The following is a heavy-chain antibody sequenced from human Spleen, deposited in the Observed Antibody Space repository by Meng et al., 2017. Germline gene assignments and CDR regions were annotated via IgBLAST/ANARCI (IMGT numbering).Heavy chain of an antibody. J-gene: IGHJ4*02. V-gene: IGHV1-2*06. CDR1: GGTFTAYY. CDR2: INPNSEGT. Sequence: ASVKVSCKTSGGTFTAYYIHWVRQAPGQGLEWMGRINPNSEGTDYAQNFQGRVTMSRDTSTSTVYMELRSLRSEDTAVYYCARGPNGSGSHIDYWGQGTLVTVSS. CDR3: ARGPNGSGSHIDY. D-gene: IGHD3-10*01.